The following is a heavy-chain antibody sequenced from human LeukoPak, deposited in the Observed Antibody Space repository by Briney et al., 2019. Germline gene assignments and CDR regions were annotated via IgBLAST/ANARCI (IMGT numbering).Heavy chain of an antibody. Sequence: ASVKVSCKASGYTFTSYDINWVRQATGQGLEWMGWMNPNSGNTGYAQKFQGRVTMTRNTSISTAYMELSSLRSEDTAVYYCARRVVGAIGFDYWGQGALVTVSS. CDR2: MNPNSGNT. CDR1: GYTFTSYD. CDR3: ARRVVGAIGFDY. J-gene: IGHJ4*02. D-gene: IGHD1-26*01. V-gene: IGHV1-8*01.